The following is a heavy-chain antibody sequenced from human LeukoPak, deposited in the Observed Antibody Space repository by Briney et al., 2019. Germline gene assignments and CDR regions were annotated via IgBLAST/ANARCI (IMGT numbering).Heavy chain of an antibody. V-gene: IGHV4-59*01. J-gene: IGHJ3*02. CDR2: IYYSGST. Sequence: SETLSLTCTVSGGSISSYYWSWIRQPPGKGLEWIGYIYYSGSTNYNPSLKSRVTISVDTSKNQFSLKLSSVTAADTAVYYCAGVGVSRGIAFDIWGQGTMVTVSS. D-gene: IGHD3-16*01. CDR3: AGVGVSRGIAFDI. CDR1: GGSISSYY.